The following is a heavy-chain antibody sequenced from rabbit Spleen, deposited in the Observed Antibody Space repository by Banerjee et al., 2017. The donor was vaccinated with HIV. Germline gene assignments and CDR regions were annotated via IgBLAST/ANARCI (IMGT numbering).Heavy chain of an antibody. J-gene: IGHJ6*01. CDR3: ARGTGYAGYAYVYYYGMDL. D-gene: IGHD6-1*01. CDR2: IAGSSSGFT. Sequence: QEQLVESGGGLVQPEGSLTLTCTASGFSFSSSDYMCWVRQAPGKGLEWISCIAGSSSGFTYSATWAKGRFTCSKTSSTTVTLQMTSLTVADTATYFCARGTGYAGYAYVYYYGMDLWGPGTLVTVS. CDR1: GFSFSSSDY. V-gene: IGHV1S45*01.